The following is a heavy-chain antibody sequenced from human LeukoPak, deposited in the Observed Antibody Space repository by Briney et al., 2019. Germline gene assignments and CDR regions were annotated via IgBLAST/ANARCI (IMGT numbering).Heavy chain of an antibody. D-gene: IGHD3-16*02. J-gene: IGHJ4*02. CDR3: STDVPFTAGGAIVY. CDR2: IKNKADGGTT. CDR1: GFTFSNVW. Sequence: GGSLRLSCAASGFTFSNVWMTWVRQAPGKGLEWVGHIKNKADGGTTDYAAPVKGRFTISRDDSKNTMYLQMNSLKTEDTAVHYCSTDVPFTAGGAIVYWGQGTLVTVSS. V-gene: IGHV3-15*01.